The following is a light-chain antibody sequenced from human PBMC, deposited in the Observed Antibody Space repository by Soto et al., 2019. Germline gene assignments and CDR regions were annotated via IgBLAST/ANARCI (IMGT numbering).Light chain of an antibody. J-gene: IGLJ1*01. CDR2: DVT. V-gene: IGLV2-14*03. CDR3: RSFTSRFTFV. Sequence: QSALTQPASVSGSPGQSIAISCTGTRSDVGAYNYVSWYQQHPGKAPKLMISDVTNRPSGVSDRFSGSKSGNTASLTISGLQAEDEADYYCRSFTSRFTFVFGTGTKLTVL. CDR1: RSDVGAYNY.